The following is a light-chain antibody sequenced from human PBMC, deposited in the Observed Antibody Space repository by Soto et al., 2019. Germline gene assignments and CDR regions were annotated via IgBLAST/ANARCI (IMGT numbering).Light chain of an antibody. Sequence: EIVLTQSPGTLSLSPGERATLSCRASQSVSSSYLAWYQQQPGQAPMLPIYGASSRATGIPDRFSGSGSGADFTLTIGRLELEGLAVYYGQQYCSQPPAFSQGTKVDIE. V-gene: IGKV3-20*01. CDR2: GAS. CDR1: QSVSSSY. J-gene: IGKJ1*01. CDR3: QQYCSQPPA.